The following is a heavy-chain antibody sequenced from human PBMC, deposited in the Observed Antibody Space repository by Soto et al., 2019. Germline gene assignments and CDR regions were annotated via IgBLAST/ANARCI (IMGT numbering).Heavy chain of an antibody. J-gene: IGHJ4*02. CDR3: TRARQQSDY. CDR2: MYYTGST. CDR1: GGSINSGDYY. Sequence: QVQLEESGPGLVKPSQTLSLTCSVSGGSINSGDYYWSWIRQHPGKGLEWIGYMYYTGSTDYNPSLKSRVPISADTPKNQFSLKLNSVTAAATGVYYCTRARQQSDYWGQGILVTVSS. D-gene: IGHD6-13*01. V-gene: IGHV4-31*03.